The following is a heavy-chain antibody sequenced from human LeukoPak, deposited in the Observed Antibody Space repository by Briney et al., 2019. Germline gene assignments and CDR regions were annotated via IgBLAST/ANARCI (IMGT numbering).Heavy chain of an antibody. CDR3: ARDFGEFLFDY. CDR2: ISVYNGNR. J-gene: IGHJ4*02. Sequence: ASVKVSCKASGGTFSSYAISWVRQAPGQGLEWMGWISVYNGNRKYAQELQGRVTMTTDTSTNTAYMELRSLTSDDTAVYYCARDFGEFLFDYWGQGTLVTVSP. D-gene: IGHD3-10*01. V-gene: IGHV1-18*01. CDR1: GGTFSSYA.